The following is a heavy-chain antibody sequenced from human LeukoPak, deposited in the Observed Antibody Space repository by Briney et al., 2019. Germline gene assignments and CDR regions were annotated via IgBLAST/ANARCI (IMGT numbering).Heavy chain of an antibody. Sequence: GGSLRLSCAASGFTFSTYSMNWVRQAPGKGLVWVSSISSSGSYIYYADSGKGRFTISRDNAKNSLYLQMNSLRAEDTAVYYWAVYYDGSGSYADWGQGTLVTVSS. V-gene: IGHV3-21*01. J-gene: IGHJ4*02. CDR1: GFTFSTYS. CDR2: ISSSGSYI. D-gene: IGHD3-10*01. CDR3: AVYYDGSGSYAD.